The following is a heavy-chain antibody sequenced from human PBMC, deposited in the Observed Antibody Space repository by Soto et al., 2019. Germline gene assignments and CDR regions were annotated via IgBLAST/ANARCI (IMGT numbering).Heavy chain of an antibody. CDR2: IYPGDHET. V-gene: IGHV5-51*01. CDR3: ARSPRSSPYFDF. CDR1: GYTFSNFW. D-gene: IGHD6-13*01. J-gene: IGHJ4*02. Sequence: PXESLKISWQCSGYTFSNFWIGWVLQLPGQGLEWMGIIYPGDHETRYSPSFLGKVTISAETSINTAYLQWSSLEASDSAFYFCARSPRSSPYFDFWGQGALVTVSS.